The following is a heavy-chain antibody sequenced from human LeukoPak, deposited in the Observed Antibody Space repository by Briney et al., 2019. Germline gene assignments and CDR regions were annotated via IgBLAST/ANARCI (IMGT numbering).Heavy chain of an antibody. CDR3: ARDKLVPVSGAYYGMDV. J-gene: IGHJ6*02. Sequence: PSETLSLTCTVSGGSISSGGYYWSWIRQHPGKGLEWIGYIYYSGSTYYNPSLKSRVTISVDTSKNQFSLKLSSVTAADTAVYYCARDKLVPVSGAYYGMDVWGQGTTVTVSS. V-gene: IGHV4-31*03. D-gene: IGHD6-6*01. CDR1: GGSISSGGYY. CDR2: IYYSGST.